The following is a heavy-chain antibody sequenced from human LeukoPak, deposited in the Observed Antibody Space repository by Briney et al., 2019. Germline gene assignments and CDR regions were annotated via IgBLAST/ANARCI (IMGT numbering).Heavy chain of an antibody. CDR1: GGTFSSYA. V-gene: IGHV1-69*04. CDR3: ATDGYSSGWYRLPLTPWDAFDI. Sequence: ASVKVSCKASGGTFSSYAISWVRQAPGQGLEWMGRIIPILGIANYAQKFQGRVTITADKSTSTAYMELSSLRSEDTAVYYCATDGYSSGWYRLPLTPWDAFDIWGQGTMVTVSS. D-gene: IGHD6-19*01. J-gene: IGHJ3*02. CDR2: IIPILGIA.